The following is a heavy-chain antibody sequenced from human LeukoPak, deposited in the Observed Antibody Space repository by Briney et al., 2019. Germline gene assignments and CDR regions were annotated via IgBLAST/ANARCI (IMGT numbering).Heavy chain of an antibody. CDR1: GFTFSSYS. CDR3: ARDGYYYDSSGPWGMDV. CDR2: ISSSSSYI. Sequence: GGSLRLSCAASGFTFSSYSMNWVRQAPGKGLEWVSSISSSSSYIYYADSVKGRFTISRDNAKNSLYLQMNSLRAEDTAVYYCARDGYYYDSSGPWGMDVWGQGTTVTVSS. D-gene: IGHD3-22*01. V-gene: IGHV3-21*01. J-gene: IGHJ6*02.